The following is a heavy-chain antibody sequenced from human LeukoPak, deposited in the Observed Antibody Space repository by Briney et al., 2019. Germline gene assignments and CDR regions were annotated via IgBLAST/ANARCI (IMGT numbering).Heavy chain of an antibody. J-gene: IGHJ4*02. Sequence: PGGSLRLSCAASGFTFSSYGMSWVRQAPGKGLEWVSAISGSGSSTYYADSVKGRFTISRDNSKNTLYLQMNSLRAEDTAVYYCAAYSGYDNFDYWGQGTLVTVSS. V-gene: IGHV3-23*01. CDR3: AAYSGYDNFDY. CDR2: ISGSGSST. CDR1: GFTFSSYG. D-gene: IGHD5-12*01.